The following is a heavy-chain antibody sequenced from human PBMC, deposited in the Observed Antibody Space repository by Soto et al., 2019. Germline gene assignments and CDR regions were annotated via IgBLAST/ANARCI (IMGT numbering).Heavy chain of an antibody. J-gene: IGHJ5*02. D-gene: IGHD3-10*01. V-gene: IGHV1-18*01. Sequence: QVQLVQSGAEVKKPGASVKVSCKASGYTFTSYGISRVRQAPGQGLEWMGWISAYNGNTNYAQKLQGRVTMTTDTSTSTAYMELRSLRSDDTAVYYCARKEERITMVRGAYNWFDPWGQGTLVTVSS. CDR3: ARKEERITMVRGAYNWFDP. CDR1: GYTFTSYG. CDR2: ISAYNGNT.